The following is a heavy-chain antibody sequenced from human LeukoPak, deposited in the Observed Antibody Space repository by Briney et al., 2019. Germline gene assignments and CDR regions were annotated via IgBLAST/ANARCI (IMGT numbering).Heavy chain of an antibody. J-gene: IGHJ6*03. CDR1: GYTFTGYY. CDR2: ISPNSGGT. CDR3: ATRAADIATRPAYYYYYMDV. D-gene: IGHD6-6*01. Sequence: ASVKVSCKASGYTFTGYYMHWVRQAPGQGLEWMGWISPNSGGTNYAQKFQGRVTMTRDTSISTAYMELSRLRSDDTAVYYCATRAADIATRPAYYYYYMDVWGKGTTVTVSS. V-gene: IGHV1-2*02.